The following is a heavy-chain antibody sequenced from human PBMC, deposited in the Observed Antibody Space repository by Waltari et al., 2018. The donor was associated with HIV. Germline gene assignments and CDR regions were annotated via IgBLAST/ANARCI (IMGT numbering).Heavy chain of an antibody. CDR1: GFAFSNCG. Sequence: EVHLVESGGGLVQPGGSLRLSCAASGFAFSNCGMSWVRQSPGRGLEWVANIKPDGSEKYYLESVRGRFTVSRDNAKNSLDLLMNTLRAEDSAVYYCARDFTQTKYNFDHWGQGILVTVSS. D-gene: IGHD6-6*01. CDR2: IKPDGSEK. V-gene: IGHV3-7*01. J-gene: IGHJ4*02. CDR3: ARDFTQTKYNFDH.